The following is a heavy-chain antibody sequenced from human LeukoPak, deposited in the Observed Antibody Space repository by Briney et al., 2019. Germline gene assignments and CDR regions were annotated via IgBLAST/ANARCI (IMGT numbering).Heavy chain of an antibody. Sequence: PGGSLRLSCAASGFTFSNAWMSWVRQAPGKGLEWVGRIKSKTDGGTTDYAAPVKGRFTISRDDSKNTLYLQMNSLKTEDTAVYYCTSQYYYDSSGYYYWGDYWGQGTLVTVSS. CDR1: GFTFSNAW. CDR2: IKSKTDGGTT. CDR3: TSQYYYDSSGYYYWGDY. J-gene: IGHJ4*02. D-gene: IGHD3-22*01. V-gene: IGHV3-15*01.